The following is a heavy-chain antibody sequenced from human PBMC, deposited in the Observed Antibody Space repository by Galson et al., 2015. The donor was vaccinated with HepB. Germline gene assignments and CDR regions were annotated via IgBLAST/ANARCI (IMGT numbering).Heavy chain of an antibody. J-gene: IGHJ6*02. CDR1: GFTFSSYG. Sequence: SLRLSCAASGFTFSSYGMHWVRQAPGKGLEWVAVIWYDGSNKYYADSVKGRFTISRDNSRNTLYLQMNSLRAEDTAVYYCARGHYYDTTPAGMDVWGQGTTVTVSS. D-gene: IGHD3-22*01. V-gene: IGHV3-33*08. CDR3: ARGHYYDTTPAGMDV. CDR2: IWYDGSNK.